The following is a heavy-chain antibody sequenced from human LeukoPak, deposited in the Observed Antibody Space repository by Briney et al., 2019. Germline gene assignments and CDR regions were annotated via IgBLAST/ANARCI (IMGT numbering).Heavy chain of an antibody. CDR3: AKPPTRGALDP. CDR1: DGSISSYY. Sequence: SETLSLICSVSDGSISSYYWSWIRQPPGKGLVWIGYIYYSGSTNYNPSLKSRVTISVDTSKNQFSLKQSSVTAADTAVYYGAKPPTRGALDPWGQGTLVTVSS. V-gene: IGHV4-59*08. CDR2: IYYSGST. D-gene: IGHD3-10*01. J-gene: IGHJ5*02.